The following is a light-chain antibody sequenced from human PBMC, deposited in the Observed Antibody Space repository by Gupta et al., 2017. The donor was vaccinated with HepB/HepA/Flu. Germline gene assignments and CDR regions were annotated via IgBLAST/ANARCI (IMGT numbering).Light chain of an antibody. V-gene: IGKV3-15*01. CDR3: QKYNNWPPWT. Sequence: EIVMPQSPATLSVSPGARATLSCRASQSVSSNLAWYQQKPGQAPRLLIYGASTRATGIPARFSGSGYGTEFTLTISSRQAEDVAGYYCQKYNNWPPWTFGQGTKVEIK. CDR2: GAS. J-gene: IGKJ1*01. CDR1: QSVSSN.